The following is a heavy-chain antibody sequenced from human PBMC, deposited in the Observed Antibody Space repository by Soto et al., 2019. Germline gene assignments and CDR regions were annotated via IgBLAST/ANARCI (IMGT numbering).Heavy chain of an antibody. Sequence: SETLSLTCTVSGDFISSNNWYWGWIRQPPGKGLEWIGSIYYSGSTYYNPSLKSRVTISVDTSKNQFSLTLSSVTAADTAVYYCARQGNYYDSDGYYLIDHWGQGTLVTVSS. CDR1: GDFISSNNWY. D-gene: IGHD3-22*01. CDR2: IYYSGST. V-gene: IGHV4-39*01. J-gene: IGHJ4*02. CDR3: ARQGNYYDSDGYYLIDH.